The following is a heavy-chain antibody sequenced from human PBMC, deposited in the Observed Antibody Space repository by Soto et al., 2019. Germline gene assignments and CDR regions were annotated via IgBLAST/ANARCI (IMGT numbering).Heavy chain of an antibody. CDR3: ARSVFP. V-gene: IGHV4-31*03. CDR1: GGSISSGGYY. Sequence: QVQLQESGPGLVKPSQTLSLTCTVSGGSISSGGYYWTWIRQHPGKGLEWFGYIYYSGSTYYNPSPTSRVTRSVDTPKNQFSLKRSSVTAADTAVYYCARSVFPWGQGTMATVSS. J-gene: IGHJ5*02. CDR2: IYYSGST.